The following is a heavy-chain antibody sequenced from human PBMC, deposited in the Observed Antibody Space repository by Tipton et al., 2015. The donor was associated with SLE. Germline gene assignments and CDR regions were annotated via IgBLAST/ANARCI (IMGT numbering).Heavy chain of an antibody. V-gene: IGHV3-15*01. J-gene: IGHJ3*02. CDR3: TTGIITMIVVVTPYAFDI. CDR1: GFTFSNAW. D-gene: IGHD3-22*01. Sequence: SLRLSCAASGFTFSNAWMSWVRQAPGKGLEWVGRIKSKTDGGTTDYAAPVKGRFTISRDDSKNTLYLQMNSLKTEDTAVYYCTTGIITMIVVVTPYAFDIWGQGTMVTVSS. CDR2: IKSKTDGGTT.